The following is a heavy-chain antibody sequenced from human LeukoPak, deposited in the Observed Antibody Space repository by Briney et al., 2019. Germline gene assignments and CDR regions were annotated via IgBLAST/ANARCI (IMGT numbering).Heavy chain of an antibody. CDR2: ISWNSGSI. V-gene: IGHV3-9*01. J-gene: IGHJ5*02. CDR1: GFTFDDYA. CDR3: AKGRYCSGGSCYSGFDP. Sequence: GGSLRLSCAASGFTFDDYAMHWVRQAPGKGLEWVSGISWNSGSIGYADSVKGRFTISRDNAKNSLYLQMNSLRAEDTALYYCAKGRYCSGGSCYSGFDPWGQGTWSPSPQ. D-gene: IGHD2-15*01.